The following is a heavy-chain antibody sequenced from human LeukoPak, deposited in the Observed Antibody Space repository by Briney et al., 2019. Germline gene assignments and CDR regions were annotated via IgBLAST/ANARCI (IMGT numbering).Heavy chain of an antibody. Sequence: SETLSLTCTVSGGSISTSSYYWGWVRQPPGKGLEWIGNIFYSGSTYYSPSLKSRVTISLDTSRNQFSLKLSSVTAADTAVYYCARSSSSGWGFRFDPWGQGTLVTVSS. D-gene: IGHD6-19*01. V-gene: IGHV4-39*07. CDR2: IFYSGST. J-gene: IGHJ5*02. CDR3: ARSSSSGWGFRFDP. CDR1: GGSISTSSYY.